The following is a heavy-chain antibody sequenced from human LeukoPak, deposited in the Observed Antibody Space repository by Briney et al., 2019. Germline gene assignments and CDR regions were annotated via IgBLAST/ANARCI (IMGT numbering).Heavy chain of an antibody. D-gene: IGHD5-24*01. CDR2: IYSGGST. J-gene: IGHJ4*02. Sequence: GGSLRLSCAASGFTVSSNYMSWVRQAPGKGLEWVSVIYSGGSTYYADSVKGRFTISRDNSKNTLYLQMNSLRAEDTAMYYCARFRDGYNQPSDYWGQGTLVTVSS. V-gene: IGHV3-53*01. CDR3: ARFRDGYNQPSDY. CDR1: GFTVSSNY.